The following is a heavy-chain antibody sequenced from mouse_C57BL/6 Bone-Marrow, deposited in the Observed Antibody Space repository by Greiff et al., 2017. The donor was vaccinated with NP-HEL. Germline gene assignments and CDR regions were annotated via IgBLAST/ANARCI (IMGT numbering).Heavy chain of an antibody. CDR1: GFTFTDYY. D-gene: IGHD2-4*01. J-gene: IGHJ2*01. CDR3: ASLYYDYDGGYYFDY. Sequence: EVKVVESGGGLVQPGGSLSLSCAASGFTFTDYYMSWVRQPPGKALEWLGFIRNKANGYTTEYSASVKGRFTISRDNSQNILYLQMNALRAEDSATYYCASLYYDYDGGYYFDYWGQGTTLTVSS. CDR2: IRNKANGYTT. V-gene: IGHV7-3*01.